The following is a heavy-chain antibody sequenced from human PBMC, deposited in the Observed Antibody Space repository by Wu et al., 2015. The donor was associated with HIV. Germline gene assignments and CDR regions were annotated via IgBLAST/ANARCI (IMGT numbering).Heavy chain of an antibody. CDR2: INPSGGST. CDR1: GYTFTSYY. J-gene: IGHJ6*03. V-gene: IGHV1-46*03. D-gene: IGHD6-13*01. Sequence: QVQLVQSGAEVKKPGASVKVSCKASGYTFTSYYMHWVRQAPGQGLEWMGIINPSGGSTSYAQKFQGRVTMTRDTSTSTVYMELSSLRSEDTAVYYCARSHIAAAEGYYYMDVWGKGTTVTVSS. CDR3: ARSHIAAAEGYYYMDV.